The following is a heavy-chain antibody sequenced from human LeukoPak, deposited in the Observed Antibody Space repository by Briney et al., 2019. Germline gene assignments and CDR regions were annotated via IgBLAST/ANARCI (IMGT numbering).Heavy chain of an antibody. D-gene: IGHD2-2*02. CDR1: GYPYTKSW. CDR2: IYPVDSET. Sequence: GESLKISCKGSGYPYTKSWIAWVRQLPGKGLELMGIIYPVDSETRYSPSFQGQVTISVDKSISTAYLQWSSLKASDTAMYYCARQGCTTTSCHTIDYWGQGTLVTVSS. V-gene: IGHV5-51*01. J-gene: IGHJ4*02. CDR3: ARQGCTTTSCHTIDY.